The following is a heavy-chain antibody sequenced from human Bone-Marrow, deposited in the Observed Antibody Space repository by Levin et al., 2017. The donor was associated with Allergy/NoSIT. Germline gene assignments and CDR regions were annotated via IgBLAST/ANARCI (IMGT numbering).Heavy chain of an antibody. CDR3: AKGCSDESCYLNS. D-gene: IGHD2-15*01. V-gene: IGHV3-23*01. J-gene: IGHJ4*02. CDR1: GFTFRTYA. Sequence: HSGGSLRLSCAASGFTFRTYAMSWVRQAPGKGLEWVSGISGSGSSTYHADSVKGRLTSSRDNSKNTLFLHMNSLRAEDTAIYYCAKGCSDESCYLNSWGQGTLVTVSS. CDR2: ISGSGSST.